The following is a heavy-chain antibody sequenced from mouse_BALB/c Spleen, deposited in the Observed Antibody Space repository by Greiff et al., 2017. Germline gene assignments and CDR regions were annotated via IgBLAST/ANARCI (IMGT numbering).Heavy chain of an antibody. CDR3: ARQGYRYEAYAMDY. V-gene: IGHV2-6-2*01. J-gene: IGHJ4*01. CDR1: GFSLTSYG. Sequence: VQLVESGPDLVAPSQSLSITCTVSGFSLTSYGVHWVRQPPGKGLEWLVVIWSDGSTTYNSALKSRLSISKDNSKNQVFLKMNSLQTDDTAMYYCARQGYRYEAYAMDYWGQGTSVTVSS. CDR2: IWSDGST. D-gene: IGHD2-14*01.